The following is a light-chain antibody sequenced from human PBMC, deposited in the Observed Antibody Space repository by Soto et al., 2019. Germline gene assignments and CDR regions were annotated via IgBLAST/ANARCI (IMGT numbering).Light chain of an antibody. V-gene: IGLV1-40*01. CDR3: QSYDSSLSGWV. Sequence: QSALTQPPSVSGAPGQRVTIACTVSSSNIGAGYDVHWYQQLPGTAPKLLIYGNSNRPSGVPDRFSGSKSGTSASLAITGLRAEDEADYYCQSYDSSLSGWVFGGGTKLTVL. CDR2: GNS. J-gene: IGLJ3*02. CDR1: SSNIGAGYD.